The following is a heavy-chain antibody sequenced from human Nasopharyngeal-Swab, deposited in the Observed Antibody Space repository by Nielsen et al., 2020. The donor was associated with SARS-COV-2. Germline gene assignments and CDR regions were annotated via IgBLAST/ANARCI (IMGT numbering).Heavy chain of an antibody. J-gene: IGHJ6*02. D-gene: IGHD2-15*01. CDR3: ARGYCSSGSCYAKHYGMDV. CDR2: ISSSSSDI. V-gene: IGHV3-21*01. CDR1: GFREYS. Sequence: GGSLKISSVESGFREYSMNWVRQAPGKGVEGVSSISSSSSDIYYADSVKGRFTISRDSAKNSLYLQMNNLRAEDTAVYYCARGYCSSGSCYAKHYGMDVWGQGTMVTVSS.